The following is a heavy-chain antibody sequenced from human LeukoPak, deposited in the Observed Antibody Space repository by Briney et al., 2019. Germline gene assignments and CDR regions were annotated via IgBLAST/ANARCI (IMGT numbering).Heavy chain of an antibody. D-gene: IGHD5-18*01. V-gene: IGHV4-59*01. J-gene: IGHJ4*02. CDR3: ARAGGYSYGPYYFDY. CDR2: IYYSGST. CDR1: GGSISSYY. Sequence: SSETLSLTCTVSGGSISSYYWSWIRQPPGKGLEWIGYIYYSGSTNYNPSLKSRVTISVDTSKNQFSLKLSSVTAADTAVYYCARAGGYSYGPYYFDYWGQGTLVTVSS.